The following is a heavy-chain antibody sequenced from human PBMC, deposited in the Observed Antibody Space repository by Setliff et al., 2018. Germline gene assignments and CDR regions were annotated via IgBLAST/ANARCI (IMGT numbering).Heavy chain of an antibody. CDR1: GYTFTNYW. CDR3: ARVGIKGGYYFDY. Sequence: GESLKISCKGSGYTFTNYWIGWVRQMPGKGLEWMGLIYPGDSDTRYSPSFQGQVTISADRSISTAYLQWRSLKASDTATYYCARVGIKGGYYFDYWGQGTLVTVSS. CDR2: IYPGDSDT. D-gene: IGHD7-27*01. V-gene: IGHV5-51*01. J-gene: IGHJ4*02.